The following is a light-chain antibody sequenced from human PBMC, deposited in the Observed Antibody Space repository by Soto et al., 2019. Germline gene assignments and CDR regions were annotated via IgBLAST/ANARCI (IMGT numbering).Light chain of an antibody. Sequence: IQLTQSPSSLSASVGDTVTITCRASQGIRSDLSWYQQKPGEAPELLIYSASDLQGAVPSRFRGSGSGTDFTLTISSLQPEDFATYYCLQDFNFPRTFGQGTKVEV. CDR3: LQDFNFPRT. V-gene: IGKV1-6*01. J-gene: IGKJ1*01. CDR2: SAS. CDR1: QGIRSD.